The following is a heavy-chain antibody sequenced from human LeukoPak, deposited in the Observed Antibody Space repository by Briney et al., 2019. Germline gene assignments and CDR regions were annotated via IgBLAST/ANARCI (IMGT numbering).Heavy chain of an antibody. CDR1: GGSISSSSYY. CDR2: IYYSGST. CDR3: ARSVHISAPFDV. J-gene: IGHJ4*02. D-gene: IGHD2-21*01. V-gene: IGHV4-39*01. Sequence: SETLPLTCTVSGGSISSSSYYWGWIRQPPGKGLEWIGNIYYSGSTYYNPSLKSRVTISVDTSKNQFSLKLNSVTAADTAVYYCARSVHISAPFDVWGQGTLVTVSS.